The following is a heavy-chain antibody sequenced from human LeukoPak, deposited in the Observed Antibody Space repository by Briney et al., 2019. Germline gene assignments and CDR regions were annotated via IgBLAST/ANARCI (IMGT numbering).Heavy chain of an antibody. CDR2: THPSGNR. D-gene: IGHD3-16*01. V-gene: IGHV1-8*01. J-gene: IGHJ6*03. CDR3: ARQERLRLGEFSLHYYYYYMDV. CDR1: GYSFSSYD. Sequence: ASVKVSCKASGYSFSSYDIIWVRQAPGQGLEWMGWTHPSGNRGYAPKFHGRVSMTRDTSTGTAYMELSSLTSADTAVYYCARQERLRLGEFSLHYYYYYMDVWGNGTTVSVSS.